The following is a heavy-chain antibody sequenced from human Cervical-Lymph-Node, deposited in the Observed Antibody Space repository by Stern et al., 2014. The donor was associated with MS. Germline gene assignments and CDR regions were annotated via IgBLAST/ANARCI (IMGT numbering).Heavy chain of an antibody. CDR2: FDPEDGET. V-gene: IGHV1-24*01. J-gene: IGHJ6*02. CDR1: GKTLTEVP. CDR3: TTEQINDGDYDYYGIDV. D-gene: IGHD1-1*01. Sequence: QDQLVQSGAEVKKPGASVKVSCKVSGKTLTEVPMHWVRQAPGNGLEWMGGFDPEDGETIYAQKFQGRVTMTEDASTDTAYMELSSLRSEDTAVYYCTTEQINDGDYDYYGIDVWGQGTTVTVSS.